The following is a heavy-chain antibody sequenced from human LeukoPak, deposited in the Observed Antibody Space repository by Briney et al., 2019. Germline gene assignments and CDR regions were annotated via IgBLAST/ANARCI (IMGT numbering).Heavy chain of an antibody. CDR2: ISAYNGNT. CDR1: GYTFTSYG. CDR3: ARGGSSMVRGVNWFDP. Sequence: ASVKVSCKASGYTFTSYGISWVRQAPGQGLEWMGWISAYNGNTNYAQKLQGRVTMTTDTSTSTAYMELRGLRSDDTAVYYCARGGSSMVRGVNWFDPWGQGTLVTVSS. V-gene: IGHV1-18*01. J-gene: IGHJ5*02. D-gene: IGHD3-10*01.